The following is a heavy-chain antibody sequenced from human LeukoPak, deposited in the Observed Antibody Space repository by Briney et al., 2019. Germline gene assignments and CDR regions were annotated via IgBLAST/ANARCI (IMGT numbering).Heavy chain of an antibody. CDR2: ISSSGTA. CDR1: GGSITSTKYF. J-gene: IGHJ4*02. CDR3: AGLGVMVLVYQFEY. V-gene: IGHV4-39*07. D-gene: IGHD2-8*01. Sequence: SETLSLTCAVSGGSITSTKYFWGWIRQPPGKELELIGIISSSGTADYNPSLKSRVTISTDTSKNQFSLKLISVTAADTAVYYCAGLGVMVLVYQFEYWGRGTPVTVSS.